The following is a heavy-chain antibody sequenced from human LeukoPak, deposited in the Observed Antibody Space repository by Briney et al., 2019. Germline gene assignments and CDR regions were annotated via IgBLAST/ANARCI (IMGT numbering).Heavy chain of an antibody. Sequence: GGSLRLSCAASGFTFSSYEMNWVRQAPGKGLEWVSYISSSGSTIYYADSVKGRFTISRDNAKNSLYLQVNSLRAEDTAVYYCARYTTAGYSSGWYGPSFDYWGQGTLVTVSS. CDR2: ISSSGSTI. CDR3: ARYTTAGYSSGWYGPSFDY. V-gene: IGHV3-48*03. J-gene: IGHJ4*02. D-gene: IGHD6-19*01. CDR1: GFTFSSYE.